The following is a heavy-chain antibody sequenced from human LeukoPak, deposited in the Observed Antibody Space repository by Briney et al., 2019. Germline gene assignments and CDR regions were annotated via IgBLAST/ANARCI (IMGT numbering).Heavy chain of an antibody. CDR2: TSYDGDIT. D-gene: IGHD3-10*01. J-gene: IGHJ4*02. CDR1: GFTLSRNA. V-gene: IGHV3-30*01. CDR3: ARDSTYYYDSGSSGPHYFDY. Sequence: TGGSLRLSCAASGFTLSRNAMHWVRQAPGKGLEWVAVTSYDGDITYYADSVKGRFTISRDNPKNTLYLQLNSLRAEDTAVYYCARDSTYYYDSGSSGPHYFDYWGQGTLVTVSS.